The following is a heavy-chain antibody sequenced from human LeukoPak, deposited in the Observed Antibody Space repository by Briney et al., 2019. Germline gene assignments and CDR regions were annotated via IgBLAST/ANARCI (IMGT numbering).Heavy chain of an antibody. D-gene: IGHD6-19*01. Sequence: SETLSLTCTVSGYSISSGYYWGWIRQPPGKGLEWIGSIYHSGSSYYNPSLNSRVTISVDTSKNQFSLKLSSVTAADTAVYYCARSSSGWYWFDPWGQGTLVTVSS. CDR3: ARSSSGWYWFDP. J-gene: IGHJ5*02. V-gene: IGHV4-38-2*02. CDR1: GYSISSGYY. CDR2: IYHSGSS.